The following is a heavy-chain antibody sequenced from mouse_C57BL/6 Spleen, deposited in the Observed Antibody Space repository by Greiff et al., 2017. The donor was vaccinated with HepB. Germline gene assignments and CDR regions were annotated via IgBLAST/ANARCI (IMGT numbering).Heavy chain of an antibody. V-gene: IGHV5-6*02. CDR3: ARHEAYDYFDY. CDR2: ISSGGSYT. J-gene: IGHJ2*01. CDR1: GFTFSSYG. D-gene: IGHD2-3*01. Sequence: DVMLVESGGDLVKPGGSLKLSCAASGFTFSSYGMSWVRQTPDKRLEWVATISSGGSYTYYPDSVKGRFTISRDNAKNTLYLQMSSLKSEDTAMYYCARHEAYDYFDYWGQGTTLTVSS.